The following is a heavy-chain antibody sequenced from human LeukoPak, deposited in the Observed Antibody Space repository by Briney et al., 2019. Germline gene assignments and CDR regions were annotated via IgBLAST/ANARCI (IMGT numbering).Heavy chain of an antibody. CDR2: IYYSGST. Sequence: PSETLSLTCTVSGGSISSYYWSWIRQPPGKGLEWIGYIYYSGSTNYNPSLKSRVTISVDTSKNQFSLKLSSVTAADTAVYYCARDSSDWPNYFDSWGQGTLVTVSS. J-gene: IGHJ4*02. CDR3: ARDSSDWPNYFDS. CDR1: GGSISSYY. D-gene: IGHD6-19*01. V-gene: IGHV4-59*01.